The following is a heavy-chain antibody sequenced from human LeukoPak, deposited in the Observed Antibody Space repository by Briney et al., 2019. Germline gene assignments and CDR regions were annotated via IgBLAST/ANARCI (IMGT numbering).Heavy chain of an antibody. Sequence: GGSLRLSCAASGFTFSSYWMSWVRQAPGKGLEWVANIKQDGSEKYYVDSVKGRFTISRDNAKNSLYLQMNSLRAEDTAVYYCARAATGGYSYGYNSKPSYYFDYWGQGTLVTVSS. D-gene: IGHD5-18*01. CDR3: ARAATGGYSYGYNSKPSYYFDY. CDR2: IKQDGSEK. J-gene: IGHJ4*02. CDR1: GFTFSSYW. V-gene: IGHV3-7*01.